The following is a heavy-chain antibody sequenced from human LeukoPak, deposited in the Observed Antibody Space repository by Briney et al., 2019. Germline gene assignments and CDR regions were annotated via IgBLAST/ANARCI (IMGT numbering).Heavy chain of an antibody. CDR2: INSDGSST. CDR1: GFTFSSYW. Sequence: GGSLRLSCAASGFTFSSYWMHWVRQAPGKGLVWVSRINSDGSSTSYADSVKGRFPISRDNAKNTLYLLMNSLRAEDTAVYYCARGQQSGSYFYYGLDVWGQGTTVTVSS. D-gene: IGHD1-26*01. J-gene: IGHJ6*02. V-gene: IGHV3-74*01. CDR3: ARGQQSGSYFYYGLDV.